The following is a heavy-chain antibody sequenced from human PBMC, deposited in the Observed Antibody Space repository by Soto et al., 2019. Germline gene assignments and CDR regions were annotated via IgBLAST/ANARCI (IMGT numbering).Heavy chain of an antibody. CDR1: GYIFTNFY. CDR3: TRGLASGDY. V-gene: IGHV1-46*03. CDR2: INPNGGST. Sequence: QVQLVQPGAEVKKPGASVKFSCKASGYIFTNFYIHWVRQAPVQGLEWIGIINPNGGSTNYAQNFQGRVTMTRDTSTSTVYMALSSLRSEDTAVYYCTRGLASGDYWGQGTLITVSS. J-gene: IGHJ4*02. D-gene: IGHD6-6*01.